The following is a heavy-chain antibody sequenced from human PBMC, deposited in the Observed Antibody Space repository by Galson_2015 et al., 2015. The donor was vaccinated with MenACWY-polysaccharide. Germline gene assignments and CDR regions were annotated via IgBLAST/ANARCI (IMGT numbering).Heavy chain of an antibody. CDR3: AKVRRDIFRSDYSSFDD. V-gene: IGHV1-46*01. Sequence: SVKVSCKASGHTVGTHSFHWVRQAPGQGLEWMGGFNPECGSTTYAQKFQGRVTITRDTSISTVYMELHRLTSEDTAIYYCAKVRRDIFRSDYSSFDDWGQGALFT. D-gene: IGHD3-9*01. J-gene: IGHJ4*02. CDR1: GHTVGTHS. CDR2: FNPECGST.